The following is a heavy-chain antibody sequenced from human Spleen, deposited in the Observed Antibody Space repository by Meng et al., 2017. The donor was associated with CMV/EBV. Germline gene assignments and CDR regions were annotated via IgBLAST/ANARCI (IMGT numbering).Heavy chain of an antibody. Sequence: GESLKISCVASGFTFSNYAIHWVRQAPGKGLEWVANIKQDGSEKYYADSVKGRFTISRDNAKNSLYLQMNSLRAEDTAVYYCARSRDGPPYYFDYWGQGTLVTVSS. CDR3: ARSRDGPPYYFDY. J-gene: IGHJ4*02. V-gene: IGHV3-7*01. CDR1: GFTFSNYA. CDR2: IKQDGSEK.